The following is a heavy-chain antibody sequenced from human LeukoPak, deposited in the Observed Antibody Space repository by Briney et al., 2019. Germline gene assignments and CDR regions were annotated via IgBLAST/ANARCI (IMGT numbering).Heavy chain of an antibody. V-gene: IGHV3-53*01. CDR2: IYSGGNT. Sequence: PGGSLRLSCTVSGFTVSSNSMSWVRQAPGKGLEWVSFIYSGGNTHYSDSVKGRFTISRDNSKNTLSLQMNSLRAEDAALYYCAKDRVTASAGTVSDYWGQGTLVTVSS. J-gene: IGHJ4*02. CDR1: GFTVSSNS. CDR3: AKDRVTASAGTVSDY. D-gene: IGHD6-13*01.